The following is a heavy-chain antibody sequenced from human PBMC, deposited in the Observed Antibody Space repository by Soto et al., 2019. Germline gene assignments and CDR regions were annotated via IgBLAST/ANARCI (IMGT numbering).Heavy chain of an antibody. V-gene: IGHV4-39*01. Sequence: ASETLSLTCTVSGGSISSSSYYWGWIRQPPGKGLEWIGSIYYSGSTYYNPSLKSRVTISVDTSKNQFSLKLSSVTAADTAVYYCARRGVLEWLLHDAFDIWGQGTMVTVSS. D-gene: IGHD3-3*01. J-gene: IGHJ3*02. CDR2: IYYSGST. CDR1: GGSISSSSYY. CDR3: ARRGVLEWLLHDAFDI.